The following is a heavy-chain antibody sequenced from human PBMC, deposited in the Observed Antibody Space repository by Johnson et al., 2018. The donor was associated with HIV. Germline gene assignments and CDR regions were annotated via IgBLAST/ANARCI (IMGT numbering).Heavy chain of an antibody. CDR3: ASDEDDGF. D-gene: IGHD5-24*01. J-gene: IGHJ3*01. CDR1: GFTFSSYA. V-gene: IGHV3-30*04. CDR2: ISYDGSNK. Sequence: HVQLVESGVGVVQPGRSLRLSCAASGFTFSSYAMHWVRQAPGKGLEWVAVISYDGSNKYYADSVKGRFTISRDNSKNTLYLQMNSLRGEDTAVYYCASDEDDGFWGQGTMVTVSS.